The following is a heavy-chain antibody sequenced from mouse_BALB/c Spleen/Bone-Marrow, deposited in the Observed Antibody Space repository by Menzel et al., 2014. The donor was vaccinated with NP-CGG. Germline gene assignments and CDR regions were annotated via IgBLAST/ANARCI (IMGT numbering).Heavy chain of an antibody. CDR3: ANSGDYGGFVY. V-gene: IGHV1-7*01. J-gene: IGHJ2*01. D-gene: IGHD2-4*01. CDR1: GYNFTSYW. Sequence: QGQLQQTGAKLAKTGASVKMSCKASGYNFTSYWMHWVKQRPGQGLEWIGYINPSTGYPEYNQKFKDKATLTADKSSSTAFMQLNSLTSEDFAVYYCANSGDYGGFVYCGHTATPTVSS. CDR2: INPSTGYP.